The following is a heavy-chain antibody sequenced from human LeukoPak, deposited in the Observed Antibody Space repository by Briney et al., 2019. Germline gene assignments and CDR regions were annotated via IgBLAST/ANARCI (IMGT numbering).Heavy chain of an antibody. CDR3: AREEIAVGGPPPRWFDS. V-gene: IGHV1-2*02. J-gene: IGHJ5*01. CDR2: INPKTGDT. Sequence: ASVKVSCKASGYTFSDYYIHWVRQAPGQGLQWTGWINPKTGDTNYPQKSQGRVTMTRDTSISTAYMELSRLRSDDTAVYYCAREEIAVGGPPPRWFDSWGQGTLVTVSS. D-gene: IGHD6-19*01. CDR1: GYTFSDYY.